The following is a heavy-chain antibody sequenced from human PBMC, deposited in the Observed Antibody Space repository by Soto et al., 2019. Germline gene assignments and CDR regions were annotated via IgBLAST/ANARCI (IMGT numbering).Heavy chain of an antibody. D-gene: IGHD2-15*01. V-gene: IGHV1-69*01. Sequence: QVQLVQSGAEVKKPGASVKVSCKASGGTFSSYAISWVRQAPGPGLEWMGVIIHIVGTANYAQKFQGRVTITAAESTITAYMELSSLVSEDTAVYYCASNSGYCSGGSCYLGGFYYYGMYVWGQGTTVTVSS. CDR3: ASNSGYCSGGSCYLGGFYYYGMYV. CDR1: GGTFSSYA. J-gene: IGHJ6*02. CDR2: IIHIVGTA.